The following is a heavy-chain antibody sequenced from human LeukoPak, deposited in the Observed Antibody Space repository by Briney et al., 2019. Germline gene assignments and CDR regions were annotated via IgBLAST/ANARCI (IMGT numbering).Heavy chain of an antibody. CDR3: ARESESSGWYDY. V-gene: IGHV3-43*02. J-gene: IGHJ4*02. Sequence: PGGSLRLSCAAPGFMFHDYAIHWVRQAPGKGLEWVSLISGDGGSTFYADSVKGRFTISRDNGKNSLYLQMNSLRSDDTALYYCARESESSGWYDYWGQGTLVTVSS. CDR2: ISGDGGST. CDR1: GFMFHDYA. D-gene: IGHD6-19*01.